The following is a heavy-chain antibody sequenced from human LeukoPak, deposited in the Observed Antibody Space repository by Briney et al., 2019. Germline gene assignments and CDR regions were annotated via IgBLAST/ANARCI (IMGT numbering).Heavy chain of an antibody. CDR2: IYYSGST. V-gene: IGHV4-30-4*01. J-gene: IGHJ6*02. Sequence: AQTLTLTCTVSGGSISSDDIYWSWIPPPQGQGLDWIGYIYYSGSTFHNPSLTRRVTISVDTSKNQFSMKLSSVTAADTAVYSRPRDWNYYVSGSDYGMDVWGQGTTVTVSS. D-gene: IGHD3-10*01. CDR1: GGSISSDDIY. CDR3: PRDWNYYVSGSDYGMDV.